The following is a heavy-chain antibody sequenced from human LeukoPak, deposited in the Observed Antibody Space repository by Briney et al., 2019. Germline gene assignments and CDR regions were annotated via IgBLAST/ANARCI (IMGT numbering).Heavy chain of an antibody. Sequence: PSETLSLTCAVYGGSFSGYYWSWIRQPPGKGLEWIGEINHSGSTNYNPSLKSRVTISVDTSKNQFSLKLSSVTAADTAVYYCARGRSGDSSGYYANNWFDPWGQGTLVTVSS. V-gene: IGHV4-34*01. J-gene: IGHJ5*02. CDR1: GGSFSGYY. CDR2: INHSGST. D-gene: IGHD3-22*01. CDR3: ARGRSGDSSGYYANNWFDP.